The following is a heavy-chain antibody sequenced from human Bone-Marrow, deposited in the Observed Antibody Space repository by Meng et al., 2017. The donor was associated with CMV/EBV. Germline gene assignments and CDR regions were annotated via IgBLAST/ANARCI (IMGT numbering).Heavy chain of an antibody. V-gene: IGHV1-2*02. CDR3: ARDYDFWSQFDY. D-gene: IGHD3-3*01. CDR1: GYTFTGYY. Sequence: GESLKISCAASGYTFTGYYMHWVRQAPGQGLEWMGWINPNSGGTNYAQKFQGRVTMTRDTSISTAYMELSRLRSDDTAVYYCARDYDFWSQFDYWGQGTLVTVSS. J-gene: IGHJ4*02. CDR2: INPNSGGT.